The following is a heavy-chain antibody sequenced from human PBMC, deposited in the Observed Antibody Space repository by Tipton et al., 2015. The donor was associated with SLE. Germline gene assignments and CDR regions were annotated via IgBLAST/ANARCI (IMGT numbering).Heavy chain of an antibody. V-gene: IGHV4-39*07. Sequence: TLSLTCTVSGGSLRSGSYSWGWIRQPPGKGLEWIGTIYSGATIHYNPSLKSRVSISVDTSRNQFSVNLRSVTAADTAVYYCASLKRGAFDIWDQGTKVIVS. CDR1: GGSLRSGSYS. CDR2: IYSGATI. D-gene: IGHD5-24*01. J-gene: IGHJ3*02. CDR3: ASLKRGAFDI.